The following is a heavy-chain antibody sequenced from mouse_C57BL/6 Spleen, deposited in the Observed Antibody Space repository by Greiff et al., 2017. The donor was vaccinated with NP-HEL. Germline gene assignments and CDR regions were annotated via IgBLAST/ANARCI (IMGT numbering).Heavy chain of an antibody. J-gene: IGHJ2*01. D-gene: IGHD1-1*01. V-gene: IGHV1-75*01. CDR2: IFPGSGST. CDR1: GYTFTDYY. CDR3: ERFPRHRATVVPYFDY. Sequence: QVQLKQSGPELVKPGASVKISCKASGYTFTDYYINWVKQRPGQGLEWIGWIFPGSGSTYYNEKVKGKATLTVAKSSSTAYMLLSSLTSEDSAVYFCERFPRHRATVVPYFDYWGQGTTLTVSS.